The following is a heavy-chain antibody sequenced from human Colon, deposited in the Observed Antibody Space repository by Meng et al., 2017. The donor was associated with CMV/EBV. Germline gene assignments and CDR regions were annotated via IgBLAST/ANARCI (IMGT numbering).Heavy chain of an antibody. Sequence: GESLKISCAASGFTFNNYGMHWVRQAPGKGLEWVAFISHDETYKHYSDSVRGRFTLSRDNSRNTLYLQMNSVKVADTAVYYCARDQFYYFDYWGQGTLVTVSS. V-gene: IGHV3-30*02. J-gene: IGHJ4*02. CDR1: GFTFNNYG. D-gene: IGHD5-24*01. CDR3: ARDQFYYFDY. CDR2: ISHDETYK.